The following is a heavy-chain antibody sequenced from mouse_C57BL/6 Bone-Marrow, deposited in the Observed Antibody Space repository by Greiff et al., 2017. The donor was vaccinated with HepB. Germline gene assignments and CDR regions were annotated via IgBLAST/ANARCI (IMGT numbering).Heavy chain of an antibody. CDR1: GYTFTSYG. Sequence: VQLKESGAELVRPGSSVKMSCKTSGYTFTSYGINWVKQRPGQGLEWIGYIYIGNGYTEYNEKFKGKATLTSDTSSSTAYMQLSSLTSEDSAIYFCATRVTTVVALEDYAMDYWGQGTSVTVSS. CDR2: IYIGNGYT. J-gene: IGHJ4*01. V-gene: IGHV1-58*01. CDR3: ATRVTTVVALEDYAMDY. D-gene: IGHD1-1*01.